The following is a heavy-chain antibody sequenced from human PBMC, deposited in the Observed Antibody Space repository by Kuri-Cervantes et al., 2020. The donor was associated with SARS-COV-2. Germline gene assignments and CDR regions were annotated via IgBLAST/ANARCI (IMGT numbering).Heavy chain of an antibody. Sequence: GESLKISCAASGFTFSDYYMSWIRQAPGKGLEWVSYISSSGSTIYYADSVKGRFTIPRDNAKNSLYLQMNSLRAEDTAVYYCARDGYCSSTSCYSYYYYMDVWGKGTTVTVSS. D-gene: IGHD2-2*03. CDR1: GFTFSDYY. CDR2: ISSSGSTI. V-gene: IGHV3-11*04. J-gene: IGHJ6*03. CDR3: ARDGYCSSTSCYSYYYYMDV.